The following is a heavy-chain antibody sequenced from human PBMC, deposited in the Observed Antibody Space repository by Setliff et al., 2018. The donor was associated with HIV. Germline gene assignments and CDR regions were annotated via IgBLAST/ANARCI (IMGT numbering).Heavy chain of an antibody. CDR3: ARGSGSY. CDR1: GFTFSNFW. V-gene: IGHV3-7*01. J-gene: IGHJ4*02. D-gene: IGHD1-26*01. CDR2: IKHDGSET. Sequence: GGSLRLSCAVSGFTFSNFWMSWVRQAPGKGLEWVANIKHDGSETYYVDSMKGRFTISRDNARNSLYLQMNSLRADDTGVYYCARGSGSYWGQGTLVTVSS.